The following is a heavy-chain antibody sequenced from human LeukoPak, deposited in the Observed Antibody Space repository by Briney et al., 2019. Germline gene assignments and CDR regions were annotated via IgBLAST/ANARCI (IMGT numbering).Heavy chain of an antibody. CDR2: ISYDGNDK. V-gene: IGHV3-30*04. CDR1: GLNFNYYA. J-gene: IGHJ4*02. Sequence: GRSLRLSCAASGLNFNYYAMHWVRQAPGKGLEWVAVISYDGNDKYYADSVQGRFSISRDNSNNTLYLEMTSLRSEDTALYYCASGRIEVAGTGDYWGQGTLAIVSS. CDR3: ASGRIEVAGTGDY. D-gene: IGHD6-19*01.